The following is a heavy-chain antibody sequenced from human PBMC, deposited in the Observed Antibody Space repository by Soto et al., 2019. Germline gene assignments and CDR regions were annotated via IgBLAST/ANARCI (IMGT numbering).Heavy chain of an antibody. CDR1: GGSVSSGSYY. V-gene: IGHV4-61*01. D-gene: IGHD3-22*01. Sequence: QVQLQESGPGLVKPSETLSLTCTVSGGSVSSGSYYWSWIRQPPGKGLEWIGYIYYSGSTNYNPSLTSRVTISADTSKNQFSLKLSSVTAADTAVYYCASPSKGVYYDSSGYYFHWYFDLWGRGTLVTVSS. J-gene: IGHJ2*01. CDR2: IYYSGST. CDR3: ASPSKGVYYDSSGYYFHWYFDL.